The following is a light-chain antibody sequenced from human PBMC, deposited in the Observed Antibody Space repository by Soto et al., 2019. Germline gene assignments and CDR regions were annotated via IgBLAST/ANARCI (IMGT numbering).Light chain of an antibody. CDR3: QHRYNWPLT. CDR1: ENINTY. J-gene: IGKJ4*01. Sequence: IVLTQSPATLSVSPGETATLSCRASENINTYLAWYQQKPGQAPKLLIYDASNRATGIPARFSASGSGTDFTRSISSLEPEDFAVYYCQHRYNWPLTFGGGTKVEIK. V-gene: IGKV3-11*01. CDR2: DAS.